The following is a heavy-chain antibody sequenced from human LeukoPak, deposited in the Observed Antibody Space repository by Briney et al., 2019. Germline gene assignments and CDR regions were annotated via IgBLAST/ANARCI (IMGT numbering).Heavy chain of an antibody. CDR2: ISKDGSDK. CDR3: ARDYWWNYDY. V-gene: IGHV3-30-3*01. Sequence: PGGSLRLSCAAFGFTFSDYAMHWVRQAPGKGLEWVAVISKDGSDKYYPGSVRGRFTISRDNSKNTIYLQMDSLRAEDTAIYYCARDYWWNYDYWGQGTLVTVSS. J-gene: IGHJ4*02. D-gene: IGHD1-7*01. CDR1: GFTFSDYA.